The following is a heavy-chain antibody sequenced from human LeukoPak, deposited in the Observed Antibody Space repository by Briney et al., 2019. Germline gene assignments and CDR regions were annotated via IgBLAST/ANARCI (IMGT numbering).Heavy chain of an antibody. CDR2: IYYSGST. V-gene: IGHV4-39*01. Sequence: SETLSLTCTVSGGSISSSSYYWGWIRQPPGKGLEWIGSIYYSGSTYYNPSLKSRVTISVDTSKNQFSLKLSSVTAADTAVYYCARSIRRPGAMVRGAYYFDYWGQGTLVTVSS. CDR3: ARSIRRPGAMVRGAYYFDY. D-gene: IGHD3-10*01. CDR1: GGSISSSSYY. J-gene: IGHJ4*02.